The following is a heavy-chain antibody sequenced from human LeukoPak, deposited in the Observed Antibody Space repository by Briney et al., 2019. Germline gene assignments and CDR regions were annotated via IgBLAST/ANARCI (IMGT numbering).Heavy chain of an antibody. D-gene: IGHD3-3*01. CDR2: INPSGGST. V-gene: IGHV1-46*01. J-gene: IGHJ4*02. CDR3: ARGLEDDFWSGYGINFDY. CDR1: GYTFTSYY. Sequence: ASVKVSCKASGYTFTSYYMHWVRQAPGQGLEWMGIINPSGGSTSYAQKFQGRVTVTRDTSTSTVYMELSSLRSEDTAVYYCARGLEDDFWSGYGINFDYWGQGTLVTVSS.